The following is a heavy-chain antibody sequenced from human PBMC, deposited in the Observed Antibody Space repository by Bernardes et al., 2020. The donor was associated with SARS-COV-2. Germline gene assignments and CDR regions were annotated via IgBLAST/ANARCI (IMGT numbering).Heavy chain of an antibody. V-gene: IGHV3-74*01. CDR3: ARDRDWKFWDY. CDR1: GFIFSDYW. D-gene: IGHD1-1*01. Sequence: GGSLRLSCAASGFIFSDYWMHWVRHAPGKGLVWVARIKTDGSTTIYADAVKGRFTISRDNAKSTLYLQMYNLRAEDTAVYYCARDRDWKFWDYWGQGTLVTVSS. J-gene: IGHJ4*02. CDR2: IKTDGSTT.